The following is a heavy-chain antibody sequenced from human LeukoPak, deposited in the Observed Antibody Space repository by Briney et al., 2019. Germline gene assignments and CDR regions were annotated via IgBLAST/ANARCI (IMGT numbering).Heavy chain of an antibody. V-gene: IGHV3-11*04. Sequence: GGSLRLSCAASGFTFSDYYMSWIRQAPGKGLEWVSYISSSGSTIYYADSVKGRFTISRDNAKNSLYLQMNSLRAEDTAVYCCARDLGGWLSANWFDPWGQGTLVTVSS. CDR3: ARDLGGWLSANWFDP. CDR2: ISSSGSTI. D-gene: IGHD6-19*01. CDR1: GFTFSDYY. J-gene: IGHJ5*02.